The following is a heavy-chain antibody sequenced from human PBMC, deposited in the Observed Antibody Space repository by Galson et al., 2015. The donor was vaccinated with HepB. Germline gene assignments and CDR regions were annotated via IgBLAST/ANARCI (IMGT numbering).Heavy chain of an antibody. V-gene: IGHV3-30-3*01. CDR1: GFTFSSYA. Sequence: SLRLSCAASGFTFSSYAMRWVRQAPGKGLEWVAVISYDGSNKYYADSVKGRFTISRDNSKNTLYLQMNSLRAEDTAVYYCAREFRGSGVEYYFDYWGQGTLVTVSS. J-gene: IGHJ4*02. CDR3: AREFRGSGVEYYFDY. D-gene: IGHD3-10*01. CDR2: ISYDGSNK.